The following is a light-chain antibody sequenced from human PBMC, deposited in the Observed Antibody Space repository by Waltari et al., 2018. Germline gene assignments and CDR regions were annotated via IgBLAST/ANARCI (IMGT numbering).Light chain of an antibody. CDR3: HSRDASGVGGS. Sequence: SSELTQDPTVSVAMGQTVRITCQGDSLRSYYASWYQQRPGQAPILVFSGNNNRPAGVPDRLSGSSSDNTAGLTITGAQAEDEASYYCHSRDASGVGGSFGGGTKLTVL. J-gene: IGLJ2*01. V-gene: IGLV3-19*01. CDR1: SLRSYY. CDR2: GNN.